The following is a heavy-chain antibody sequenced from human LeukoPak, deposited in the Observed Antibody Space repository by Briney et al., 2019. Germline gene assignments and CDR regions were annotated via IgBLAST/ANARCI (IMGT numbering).Heavy chain of an antibody. Sequence: SVKVSCKASGGTFSSYAISWVRQAPGQGLEWMGGIIPISGTANYAQKFQGRVTITADESTSTAYMELSSLRSEDTAVYYCARGLLAAGPSPSWFDPWGQGTLVTVSS. D-gene: IGHD6-13*01. CDR2: IIPISGTA. J-gene: IGHJ5*02. CDR1: GGTFSSYA. CDR3: ARGLLAAGPSPSWFDP. V-gene: IGHV1-69*01.